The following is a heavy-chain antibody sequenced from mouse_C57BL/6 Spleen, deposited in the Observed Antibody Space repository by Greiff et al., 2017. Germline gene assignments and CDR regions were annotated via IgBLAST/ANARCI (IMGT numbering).Heavy chain of an antibody. Sequence: EVKLVESGGGLVQSGRSLRLSCATSGFTFSDFYMEWVRQAPGKGLEWIAASRNKANDYTTEYSASVKGRFIVSRDTSQSILYLQMNALRAEDTAIYYCARDAGYDYHWFAYWGQGTLVTVSA. J-gene: IGHJ3*01. CDR3: ARDAGYDYHWFAY. CDR1: GFTFSDFY. V-gene: IGHV7-1*01. CDR2: SRNKANDYTT. D-gene: IGHD2-4*01.